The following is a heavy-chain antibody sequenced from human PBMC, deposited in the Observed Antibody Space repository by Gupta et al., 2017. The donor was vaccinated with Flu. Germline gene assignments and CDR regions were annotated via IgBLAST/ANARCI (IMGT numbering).Heavy chain of an antibody. J-gene: IGHJ2*01. V-gene: IGHV4-34*01. Sequence: QVQLQQWGAGLLKPSETLSLTCAVYGGSFSGYYWSWIRQPPGKGLEWIGEINHSGSTNYNPSLKSRVTISVDTSKNQFSLKLSSVTAADTAVYYCARVVMWKPKQQGLPRRTNWYFDLWGRGTLVTVSS. CDR3: ARVVMWKPKQQGLPRRTNWYFDL. D-gene: IGHD1/OR15-1a*01. CDR2: INHSGST. CDR1: GGSFSGYY.